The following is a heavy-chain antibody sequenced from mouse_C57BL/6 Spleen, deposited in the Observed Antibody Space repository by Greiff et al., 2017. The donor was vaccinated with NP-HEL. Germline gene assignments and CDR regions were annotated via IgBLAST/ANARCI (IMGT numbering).Heavy chain of an antibody. Sequence: VQLQQSGAELVRPGASVTLSCKASGYTFTDYEMHWVKQTPVHGLEWIGAIDPETGGTAYNQKFKGKAILTADKSSSTAYMELRSLTSEDSAVYYCTRNSNYVFADWGQGTLVTVSA. CDR3: TRNSNYVFAD. J-gene: IGHJ3*01. V-gene: IGHV1-15*01. CDR2: IDPETGGT. CDR1: GYTFTDYE. D-gene: IGHD2-5*01.